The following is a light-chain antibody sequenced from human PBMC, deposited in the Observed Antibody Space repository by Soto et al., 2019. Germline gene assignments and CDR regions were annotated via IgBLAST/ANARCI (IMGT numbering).Light chain of an antibody. CDR1: QSIRTY. CDR3: QQSYSTMMT. V-gene: IGKV1-39*01. Sequence: DFQMTQSPSSLSASIGDRVTITCRASQSIRTYLNWYQQKPGKAPQLLIYAASRLQSGVPSRFSGSGSGTDFTLTISSLQPEDFATYYCQQSYSTMMTFGQGTKVEIK. J-gene: IGKJ1*01. CDR2: AAS.